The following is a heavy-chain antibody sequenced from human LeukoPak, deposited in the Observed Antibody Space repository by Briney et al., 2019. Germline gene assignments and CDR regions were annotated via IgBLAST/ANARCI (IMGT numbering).Heavy chain of an antibody. J-gene: IGHJ4*02. D-gene: IGHD5-12*01. V-gene: IGHV3-7*01. CDR2: IKQDGSEK. Sequence: GGSLRLSCAASGFTFSSYLMSWVRQAPGKGLEWVANIKQDGSEKYYVDSVKGRFTISRDNAKNSLYLQMNSLRAEDTAVYYCARVQYSGYDIFDYWGQGTLVTVSS. CDR1: GFTFSSYL. CDR3: ARVQYSGYDIFDY.